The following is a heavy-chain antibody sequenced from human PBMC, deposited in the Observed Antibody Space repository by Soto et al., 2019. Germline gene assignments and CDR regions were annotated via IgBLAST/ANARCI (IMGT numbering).Heavy chain of an antibody. J-gene: IGHJ6*03. CDR1: GGSISSGGYY. CDR2: LYYSGST. D-gene: IGHD3-3*01. CDR3: ARDRFLEFGGYYYYYYMDV. V-gene: IGHV4-31*03. Sequence: QVQLQESGPGLVKPSQTLSLTCTVSGGSISSGGYYWSWIRQHPGKGLEWIGYLYYSGSTYYNPSLKSRVTISVDTSKNQFSLKLSSVTAADTAVYYCARDRFLEFGGYYYYYYMDVWGKGTTVTVSS.